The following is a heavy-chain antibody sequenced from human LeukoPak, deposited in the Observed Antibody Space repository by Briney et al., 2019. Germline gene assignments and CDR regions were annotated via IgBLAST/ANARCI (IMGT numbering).Heavy chain of an antibody. V-gene: IGHV3-48*04. J-gene: IGHJ4*02. CDR1: GFTYSSYS. Sequence: GGSLRLSCAASGFTYSSYSMNWVRQAPGKGLEWLSYISSTSSAVYYADSLKGRFTISRDNAKNSLYLQMDSLRAEDTAVYYCARVIGSYGDSAYWGQGTLVTVSS. CDR2: ISSTSSAV. D-gene: IGHD3-16*01. CDR3: ARVIGSYGDSAY.